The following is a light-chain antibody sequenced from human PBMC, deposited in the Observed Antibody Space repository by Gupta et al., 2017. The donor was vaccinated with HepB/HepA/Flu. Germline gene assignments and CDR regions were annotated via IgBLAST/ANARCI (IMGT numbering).Light chain of an antibody. Sequence: TLSLSPGERATLSCRASQSVTNSLTWYQQKPGQAPRLLIHDTSNRATGVPARFSGSGSGTDFALTISSLEPGDFAVYYCQQRYNFGQGTRLDI. CDR1: QSVTNS. CDR2: DTS. J-gene: IGKJ5*01. CDR3: QQRYN. V-gene: IGKV3-11*01.